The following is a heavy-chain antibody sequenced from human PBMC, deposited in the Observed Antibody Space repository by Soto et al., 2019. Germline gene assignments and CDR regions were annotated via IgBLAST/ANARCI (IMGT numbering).Heavy chain of an antibody. CDR2: IYYSGST. CDR1: GGSISSSSYY. CDR3: ACLGETGESSLFDY. D-gene: IGHD7-27*01. Sequence: ASETLSLTCTVSGGSISSSSYYWGWIRQPPGKGLEWIGSIYYSGSTYYNPSLKSRVIISVDTSKNQFSLNLSSVTAADTAVYSCACLGETGESSLFDYWGQGTLVTVSS. V-gene: IGHV4-39*01. J-gene: IGHJ4*02.